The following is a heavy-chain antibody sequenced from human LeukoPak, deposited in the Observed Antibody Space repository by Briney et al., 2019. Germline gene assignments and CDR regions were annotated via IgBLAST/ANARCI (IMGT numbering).Heavy chain of an antibody. J-gene: IGHJ6*02. V-gene: IGHV1-18*01. Sequence: ASVKVSCKASGYTFTSYGISWVRQAPGQGLEWMGWISAYNGNTNYAQKLQGRVTMTTDTSTSTAYMELRSLRSDDTAVYYCARPQQQLVFGGGYYGMDVWGQGTTVTVSS. CDR1: GYTFTSYG. CDR2: ISAYNGNT. CDR3: ARPQQQLVFGGGYYGMDV. D-gene: IGHD6-13*01.